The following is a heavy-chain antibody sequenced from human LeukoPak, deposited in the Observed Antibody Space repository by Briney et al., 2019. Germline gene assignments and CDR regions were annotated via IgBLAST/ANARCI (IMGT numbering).Heavy chain of an antibody. J-gene: IGHJ3*02. CDR3: AREGEHYDFLTGYRTGPSAFDI. D-gene: IGHD3-9*01. CDR2: IYYSGST. Sequence: SETLSLTCAVSGVSISSSSFYWGWIRQPPGKELECIVSIYYSGSTSDNPSLMNRVIISVDASKNQFSLKLTSVTDADTAVYYCAREGEHYDFLTGYRTGPSAFDIWGQGTMVTVSS. CDR1: GVSISSSSFY. V-gene: IGHV4-39*02.